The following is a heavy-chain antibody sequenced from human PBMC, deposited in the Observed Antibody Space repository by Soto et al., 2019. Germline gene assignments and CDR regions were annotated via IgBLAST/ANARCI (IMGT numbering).Heavy chain of an antibody. V-gene: IGHV3-30-3*01. CDR3: ARQRGRELLSSFDY. D-gene: IGHD1-26*01. J-gene: IGHJ4*02. CDR1: GFTFSSYA. Sequence: QVQLVESVGGVVQPGRSLRLSCGASGFTFSSYAMHWVRQAPRKGLEWVAVISYDGSNKYYADSVKGRFTISRDNSKNTLYLQMNSLIAEKTAVYYCARQRGRELLSSFDYWGQGTLVTVSS. CDR2: ISYDGSNK.